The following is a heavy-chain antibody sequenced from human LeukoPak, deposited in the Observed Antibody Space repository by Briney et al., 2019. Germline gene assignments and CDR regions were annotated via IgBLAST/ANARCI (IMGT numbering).Heavy chain of an antibody. D-gene: IGHD2-2*01. J-gene: IGHJ3*02. Sequence: PSETLSLTCTVSGGSISSSSYYWAWIRQPPGKGLEWIGSIYYGGSTYYNSSLKSRVTISVDISKNQFSLKVSPVTAADTAVYYCARESSIVVVPAAISYDAFDIWGQGTMVTVSS. CDR3: ARESSIVVVPAAISYDAFDI. CDR1: GGSISSSSYY. CDR2: IYYGGST. V-gene: IGHV4-39*07.